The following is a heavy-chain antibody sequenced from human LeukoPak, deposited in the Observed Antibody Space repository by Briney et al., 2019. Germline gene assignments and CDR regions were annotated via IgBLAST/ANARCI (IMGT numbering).Heavy chain of an antibody. CDR1: GASIRSEGYY. Sequence: PSETLSLTCTVSGASIRSEGYYWSWIRQSPGKGLEWLGYINYSGSTYYNPSLKSRVSISVDTSKNRFSLNLNSMTAADTAVYFCARAHYFGSGSYFDYWGQGTLVAVSS. D-gene: IGHD3-10*01. J-gene: IGHJ4*02. CDR2: INYSGST. V-gene: IGHV4-30-4*01. CDR3: ARAHYFGSGSYFDY.